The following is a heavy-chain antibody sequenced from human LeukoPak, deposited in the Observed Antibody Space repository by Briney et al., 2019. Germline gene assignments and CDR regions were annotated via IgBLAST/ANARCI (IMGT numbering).Heavy chain of an antibody. CDR3: VRERIPYYYDSSGYYYTAFDI. D-gene: IGHD3-22*01. J-gene: IGHJ3*02. CDR2: INPSGGST. V-gene: IGHV1-46*01. Sequence: ASVKVSCKASGYTFTSYYMHWVRQAPGQGLEWMGIINPSGGSTSYAQKFQGRVTMTRDMSTSTVYMELSSLRSEDTAVYYRVRERIPYYYDSSGYYYTAFDIWGQGTMVTVSP. CDR1: GYTFTSYY.